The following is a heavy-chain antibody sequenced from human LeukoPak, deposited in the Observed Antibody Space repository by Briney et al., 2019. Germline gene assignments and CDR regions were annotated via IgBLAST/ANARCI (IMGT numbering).Heavy chain of an antibody. J-gene: IGHJ4*02. CDR2: INPNSGVT. V-gene: IGHV1-2*02. CDR1: GYTFTDYY. Sequence: HRASVKVSCKASGYTFTDYYVHWVRQAPGQGLEWMGWINPNSGVTNYAQAFQGRVTMTRDKSLSTDYMELSRLRAAETGVYFSSRDLGKYSTSSVDNWGQGSLVTVSS. CDR3: SRDLGKYSTSSVDN. D-gene: IGHD6-6*01.